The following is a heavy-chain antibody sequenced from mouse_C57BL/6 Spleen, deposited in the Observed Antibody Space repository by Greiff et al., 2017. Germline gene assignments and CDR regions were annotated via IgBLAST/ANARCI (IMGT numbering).Heavy chain of an antibody. D-gene: IGHD4-1*01. J-gene: IGHJ1*03. V-gene: IGHV1-85*01. Sequence: QVQLKESGPELVKPGASVKLSCKASGYTFTSYDINWVKQRPGQGLEWIGWIYPRDGSTKYNEKFKGKATLTVDTSSSTAYMELHSLTSEDSAVYFCARGTGAGYFDVWGTGTTVTVSS. CDR2: IYPRDGST. CDR1: GYTFTSYD. CDR3: ARGTGAGYFDV.